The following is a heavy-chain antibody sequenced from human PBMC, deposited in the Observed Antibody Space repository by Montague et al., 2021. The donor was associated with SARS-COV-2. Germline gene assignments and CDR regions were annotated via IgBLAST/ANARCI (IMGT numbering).Heavy chain of an antibody. CDR3: ASPNFGWYPQHVYYFDY. D-gene: IGHD6-19*01. J-gene: IGHJ4*02. CDR1: GGSISSSSYY. CDR2: IYYSGST. V-gene: IGHV4-39*01. Sequence: SETLSLTCTVSGGSISSSSYYWGWIRQPPGKGLEWIGSIYYSGSTYYNPSLKSRVTTSVDTPKNQFSLKLSSVTAADTAVYYCASPNFGWYPQHVYYFDYWGQGTLVTVSS.